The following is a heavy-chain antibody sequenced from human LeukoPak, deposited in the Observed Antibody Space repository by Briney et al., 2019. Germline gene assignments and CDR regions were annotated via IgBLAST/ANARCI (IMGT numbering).Heavy chain of an antibody. V-gene: IGHV4-39*07. D-gene: IGHD3-3*01. CDR1: GGSISSGSHY. CDR3: ARDGGVLEWFYFDY. CDR2: IYYSGTT. J-gene: IGHJ4*02. Sequence: PSETLSLTCTVSGGSISSGSHYWGWIRQPPGKGLEWIGSIYYSGTTYYSPSVKSRVTISLDKSKNQFSLKLSSVTAADTAVYYCARDGGVLEWFYFDYWGQGTLVTVSS.